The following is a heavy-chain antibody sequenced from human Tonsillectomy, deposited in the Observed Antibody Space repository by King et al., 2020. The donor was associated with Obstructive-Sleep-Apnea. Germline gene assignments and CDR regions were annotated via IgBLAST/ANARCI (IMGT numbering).Heavy chain of an antibody. Sequence: VQLVESGGGLVQPGGSLRLSCAVSGFTFKNYWMSWARQLPGKGLEWVANINKDGSEKYYVDSVKGRFTISRDNAKNSLYPQMNSLRVEDTAIYYCARDGRSFDIWGQGTMVTVSS. CDR3: ARDGRSFDI. V-gene: IGHV3-7*01. CDR1: GFTFKNYW. CDR2: INKDGSEK. D-gene: IGHD2-15*01. J-gene: IGHJ3*02.